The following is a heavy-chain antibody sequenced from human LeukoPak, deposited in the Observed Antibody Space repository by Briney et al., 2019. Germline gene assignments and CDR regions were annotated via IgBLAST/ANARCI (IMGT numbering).Heavy chain of an antibody. CDR3: ARDLVGATPPLGY. Sequence: GGSLRLSCAASGFTVSSNYMGWVRQAPGKGLEWVSVIYSGGSTYYADSVKGRFTISRDNSKNTLYLQMNSLRAEDTAVYYCARDLVGATPPLGYWGQGTLVTVSS. CDR1: GFTVSSNY. D-gene: IGHD1-26*01. J-gene: IGHJ4*02. CDR2: IYSGGST. V-gene: IGHV3-66*01.